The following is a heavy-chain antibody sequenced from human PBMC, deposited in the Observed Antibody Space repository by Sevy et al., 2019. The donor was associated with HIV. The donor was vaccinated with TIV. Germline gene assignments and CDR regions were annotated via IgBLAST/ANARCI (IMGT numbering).Heavy chain of an antibody. V-gene: IGHV3-7*01. CDR1: GFTLSSSW. CDR2: IKGDGSEK. Sequence: GGSLRLSCAASGFTLSSSWMSWVRKAPGKGLEWVANIKGDGSEKYYVDSVKGRFTISRDNAKNSLYLQMNSLRAEDTAVYYCATEGAGAYNYWGQGILVTVPS. CDR3: ATEGAGAYNY. J-gene: IGHJ4*02. D-gene: IGHD2-21*01.